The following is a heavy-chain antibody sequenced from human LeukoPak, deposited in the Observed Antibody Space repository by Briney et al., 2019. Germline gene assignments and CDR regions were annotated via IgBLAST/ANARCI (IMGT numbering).Heavy chain of an antibody. D-gene: IGHD3-10*01. CDR2: ICSSSSDI. CDR3: ARDRVGSARYDY. J-gene: IGHJ4*02. CDR1: GFTFSSYS. Sequence: GGSLRLSCAASGFTFSSYSMNWVRQAPGEGLEWVSSICSSSSDIYYADSVKGRSTTSRDNAKTSLYLQMTSLRAEDTAVNSCARDRVGSARYDYWGQGTLVTASS. V-gene: IGHV3-21*01.